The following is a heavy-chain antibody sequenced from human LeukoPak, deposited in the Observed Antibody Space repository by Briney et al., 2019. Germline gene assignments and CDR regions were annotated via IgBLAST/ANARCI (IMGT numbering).Heavy chain of an antibody. Sequence: GGSLRLSCEASGFTFSSYVMHWVRQAPGKGLEWVAVISFDGIIEYYADSVKGRFSISRDNAQNTLYLQLNSLRAEDTAVYYCAVSGYHYSYHRLDVWGQGTTVVVSS. CDR3: AVSGYHYSYHRLDV. J-gene: IGHJ6*02. CDR2: ISFDGIIE. CDR1: GFTFSSYV. V-gene: IGHV3-30*01. D-gene: IGHD5-12*01.